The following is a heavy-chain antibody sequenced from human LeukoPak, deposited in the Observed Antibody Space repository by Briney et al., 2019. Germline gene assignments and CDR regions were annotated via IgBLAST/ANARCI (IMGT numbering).Heavy chain of an antibody. CDR3: ANRPDYIVVVVAATGSDY. CDR2: TIGSGRIT. D-gene: IGHD2-15*01. J-gene: IGHJ4*02. Sequence: PGGPLRLSGAVSGSTFSSYAMSWVRQAPGKGLEWFSATIGSGRITYYADSVKGRFPFSRDNSKNTLYRQRNILRAEDTAVYTCANRPDYIVVVVAATGSDYWGQGTLVTVSS. V-gene: IGHV3-23*01. CDR1: GSTFSSYA.